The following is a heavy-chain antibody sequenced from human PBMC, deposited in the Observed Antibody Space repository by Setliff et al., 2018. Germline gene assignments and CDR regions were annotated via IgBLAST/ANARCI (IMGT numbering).Heavy chain of an antibody. J-gene: IGHJ4*02. Sequence: SETLSLTCNVSGGSNSSGVYYWGWIRQPPGKGLEWIGRIYHGGDTYYNSSLKSRLTISVDTSKNQFSLKLGSVTAADTAVYYCARTGTYRYFDLWGQGTLVTVSS. CDR2: IYHGGDT. V-gene: IGHV4-39*01. CDR1: GGSNSSGVYY. D-gene: IGHD1-1*01. CDR3: ARTGTYRYFDL.